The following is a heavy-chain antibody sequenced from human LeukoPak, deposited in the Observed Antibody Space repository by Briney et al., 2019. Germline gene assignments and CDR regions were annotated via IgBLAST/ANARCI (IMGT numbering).Heavy chain of an antibody. D-gene: IGHD3/OR15-3a*01. CDR3: ARDPDLA. CDR2: IRYDGSNK. Sequence: PGGSLRLSCAASGFTFSSYGMHWVRQAPGKGLEWVAFIRYDGSNKYYADSVKGRFTISRDNSKNTLYLQMNSLRTEDTAVYFCARDPDLAWGPGTLVTVSS. J-gene: IGHJ5*02. CDR1: GFTFSSYG. V-gene: IGHV3-30*02.